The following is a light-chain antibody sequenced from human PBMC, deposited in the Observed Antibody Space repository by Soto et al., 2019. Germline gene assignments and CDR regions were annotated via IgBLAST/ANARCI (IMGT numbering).Light chain of an antibody. CDR3: QQYYDSPWT. CDR1: QNVLYSSNNKNY. J-gene: IGKJ1*01. V-gene: IGKV4-1*01. CDR2: WAS. Sequence: DIVMTQSPDSLAVSLGERATINCKSSQNVLYSSNNKNYLAWYQQKPGQPPKLLIYWASTRDSGVPDRFSGSGSGTDFTLTISSLQDEDVAVYYCQQYYDSPWTFGQGTKVEVK.